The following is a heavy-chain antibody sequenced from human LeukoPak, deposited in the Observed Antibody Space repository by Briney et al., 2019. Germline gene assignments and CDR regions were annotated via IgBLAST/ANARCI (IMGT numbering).Heavy chain of an antibody. CDR2: INPNSGGT. CDR3: ARDLRSSSWYFY. Sequence: APVKVSCKASGYTFTGYYMHWVRQAPGQGLEWMGWINPNSGGTNYAQKFQGRVTMTRDTSISTAYMELSRLRSDDTAVYYCARDLRSSSWYFYWGQGTLVTVSS. D-gene: IGHD6-13*01. V-gene: IGHV1-2*02. J-gene: IGHJ4*02. CDR1: GYTFTGYY.